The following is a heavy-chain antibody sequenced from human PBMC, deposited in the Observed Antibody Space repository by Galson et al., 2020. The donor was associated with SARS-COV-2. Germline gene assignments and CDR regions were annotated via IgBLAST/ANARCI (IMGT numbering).Heavy chain of an antibody. CDR3: ARPGRDWNFQVDY. CDR2: IDPSDSYT. D-gene: IGHD1-7*01. Sequence: HGESLKISCKGSGYSFTSYWISWVRQMPGKGLEWMGRIDPSDSYTNYSPSFQGHVTISADKSISTAYLQWSSLKASDTAMYYCARPGRDWNFQVDYWGQGTLVTVSS. CDR1: GYSFTSYW. J-gene: IGHJ4*02. V-gene: IGHV5-10-1*01.